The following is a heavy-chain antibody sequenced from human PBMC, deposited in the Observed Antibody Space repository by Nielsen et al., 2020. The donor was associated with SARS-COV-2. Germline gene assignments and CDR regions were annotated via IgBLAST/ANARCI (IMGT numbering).Heavy chain of an antibody. V-gene: IGHV1-46*01. D-gene: IGHD6-13*01. CDR1: GYPFPCYY. Sequence: ASVHVSFQASGYPFPCYYMHWVRQATGQGPEWLRINNPSGGSTSYAQKFQGRVTMTRDTSTSTVYMELSSLRSEDTAVYYCAREGIAAAGQYNWFDPWGQGTLVTVSS. CDR3: AREGIAAAGQYNWFDP. CDR2: NNPSGGST. J-gene: IGHJ5*02.